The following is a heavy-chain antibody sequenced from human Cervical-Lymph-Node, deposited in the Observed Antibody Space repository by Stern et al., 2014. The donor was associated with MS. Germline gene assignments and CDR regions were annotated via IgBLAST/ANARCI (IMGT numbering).Heavy chain of an antibody. CDR1: GFSLSTSGVG. CDR3: AHRRYSSSWYDYNWFDP. CDR2: IYWDDDK. J-gene: IGHJ5*02. Sequence: QVTLKESGPTLVKPTQTLTLTCTFSGFSLSTSGVGVGWIRQPPGQALEWIALIYWDDDKRYSTSLKSRLTITKDTSKNQVVLTMTNMDPVDTATYYCAHRRYSSSWYDYNWFDPWGQGTLVTVSS. V-gene: IGHV2-5*02. D-gene: IGHD6-13*01.